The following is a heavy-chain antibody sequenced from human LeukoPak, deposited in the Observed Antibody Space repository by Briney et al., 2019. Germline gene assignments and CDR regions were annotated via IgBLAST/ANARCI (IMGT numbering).Heavy chain of an antibody. Sequence: ASVKVSCKASGYTFTGYYMHWVRQAPGQGLEWMGWINPNSGGTNYAQKLQGRVTMTTDTSTSTAYMELRSLRSDDTAVYYCARTILTGYYSLDYWGQGTLVTVSS. CDR2: INPNSGGT. D-gene: IGHD3-9*01. J-gene: IGHJ4*02. V-gene: IGHV1-2*02. CDR1: GYTFTGYY. CDR3: ARTILTGYYSLDY.